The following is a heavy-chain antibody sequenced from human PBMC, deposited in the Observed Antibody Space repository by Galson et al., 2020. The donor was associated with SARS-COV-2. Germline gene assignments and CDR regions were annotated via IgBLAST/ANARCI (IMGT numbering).Heavy chain of an antibody. J-gene: IGHJ1*01. CDR2: IYNSGST. Sequence: ASETLSLTCTVSGGSISSGDYFWSWIRQPPGKGLEWIGYIYNSGSTSYNPSLKSRLTISGDTSTNLFSLKLSSVTAADTAVYYCARGAGYYYGSGTPYLYFQHWGQGTLVTVSS. CDR3: ARGAGYYYGSGTPYLYFQH. V-gene: IGHV4-30-4*01. CDR1: GGSISSGDYF. D-gene: IGHD3-10*01.